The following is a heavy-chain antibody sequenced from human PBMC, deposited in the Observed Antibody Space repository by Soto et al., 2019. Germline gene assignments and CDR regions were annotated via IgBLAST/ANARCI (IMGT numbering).Heavy chain of an antibody. V-gene: IGHV1-69*02. J-gene: IGHJ4*02. Sequence: QVQLVQSGAEVKKPGSSVKVSCKASGGTFSSYTISWVRQAPGQGLEWMGRIIPILGIANYAQKFQGRVTSPADKATSTAYMELSSLRSEDTAVYYCARVPFAAAGTSPFDSWGQGTLVTVSS. CDR3: ARVPFAAAGTSPFDS. CDR2: IIPILGIA. CDR1: GGTFSSYT. D-gene: IGHD6-13*01.